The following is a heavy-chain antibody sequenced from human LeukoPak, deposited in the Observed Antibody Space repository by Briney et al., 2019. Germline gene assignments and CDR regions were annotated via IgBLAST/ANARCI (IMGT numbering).Heavy chain of an antibody. D-gene: IGHD3-22*01. Sequence: SQTLSPTCTVSGGSISSGGYYWSWLRQHPGKGLEGIGYIYYSGSTYYNPSLKSRVTISVDTSKNQFSLKLSSVTAADTAVYYCAGEGSGDYYESSGYTCDYWGQGTLVTVSS. CDR3: AGEGSGDYYESSGYTCDY. V-gene: IGHV4-31*03. J-gene: IGHJ4*02. CDR1: GGSISSGGYY. CDR2: IYYSGST.